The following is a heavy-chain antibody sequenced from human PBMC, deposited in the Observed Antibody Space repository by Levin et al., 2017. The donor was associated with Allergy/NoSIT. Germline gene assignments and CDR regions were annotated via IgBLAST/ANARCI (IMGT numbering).Heavy chain of an antibody. J-gene: IGHJ4*02. CDR3: AHRHFPQYYFDY. V-gene: IGHV2-5*01. CDR2: IHWNDDK. CDR1: GFSLPTSGVG. Sequence: SGPTLVKPTQTLTLTCTFSGFSLPTSGVGVGWIRQPPGKALEWLTFIHWNDDKRYNPSLKTRLTITKDTSKNQVVLTMTNMDPVDTATYYCAHRHFPQYYFDYWGQGTLVTVSS.